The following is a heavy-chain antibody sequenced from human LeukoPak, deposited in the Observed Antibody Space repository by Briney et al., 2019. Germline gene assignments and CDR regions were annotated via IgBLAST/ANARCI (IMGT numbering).Heavy chain of an antibody. D-gene: IGHD3-10*01. CDR2: INSNGDT. J-gene: IGHJ5*01. Sequence: PSETLSLTCTVSGGSISSYHWIWIRQPAGKGLEWIGRINSNGDTVYNPSLKSRATMSLDMTNNQFSLKLSSVTAADTAVYYCARDRGLDGSDQLDSWGLGTLVTVSS. CDR3: ARDRGLDGSDQLDS. V-gene: IGHV4-4*07. CDR1: GGSISSYH.